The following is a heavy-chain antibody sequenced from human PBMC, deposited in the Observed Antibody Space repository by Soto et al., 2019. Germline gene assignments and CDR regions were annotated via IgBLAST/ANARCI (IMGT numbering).Heavy chain of an antibody. V-gene: IGHV4-34*01. CDR3: ARGSVDTVDSSGFYEY. J-gene: IGHJ4*02. D-gene: IGHD3-22*01. Sequence: LSLTCAVYGGSFSAYYWSWIRQPPGKGLEWIGEINHSGGTSYNPSLKSRVTISVDTSKSQFSLKLTSVTAADRAVYYCARGSVDTVDSSGFYEYWGQVTPVTVSS. CDR1: GGSFSAYY. CDR2: INHSGGT.